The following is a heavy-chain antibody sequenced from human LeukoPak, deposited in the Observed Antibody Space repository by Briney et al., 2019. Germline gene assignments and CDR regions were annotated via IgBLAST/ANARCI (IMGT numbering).Heavy chain of an antibody. Sequence: GESLRLSCAAPGFTFSSYAMSWVRQAPGKGLEWVGNINQDASEINYVDSVRGRFTISRDNAKNSLHLQMNSLRAEDTAVYYCATDRDNSDWQKRFDSWGQGTLVTVSS. CDR2: INQDASEI. D-gene: IGHD2-21*02. J-gene: IGHJ4*02. V-gene: IGHV3-7*01. CDR1: GFTFSSYA. CDR3: ATDRDNSDWQKRFDS.